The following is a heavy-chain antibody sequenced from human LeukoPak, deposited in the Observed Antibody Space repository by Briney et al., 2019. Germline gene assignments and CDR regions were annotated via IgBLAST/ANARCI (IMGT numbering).Heavy chain of an antibody. CDR3: ARGNYGSGSYGSWFDP. CDR2: IYYSGST. D-gene: IGHD3-10*01. CDR1: GGSISSYY. Sequence: SETLSLTCTVSGGSISSYYWSWIRQPPGKGLEWIGYIYYSGSTNYNPFLKSRVTISVDTSKNQFSLKLSSVTAADTAVYYCARGNYGSGSYGSWFDPWGQGTLVTVSS. V-gene: IGHV4-59*01. J-gene: IGHJ5*02.